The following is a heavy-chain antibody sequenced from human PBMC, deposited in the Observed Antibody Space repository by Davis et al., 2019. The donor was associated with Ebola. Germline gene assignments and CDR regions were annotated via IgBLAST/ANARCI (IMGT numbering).Heavy chain of an antibody. CDR3: ARGWLRSGLDY. CDR1: GDSVSRSVG. CDR2: TYYRSEWNN. J-gene: IGHJ4*02. V-gene: IGHV6-1*01. Sequence: HSQTLSLTCAISGDSVSRSVGWNWIRQSPSRGLEWLGRTYYRSEWNNDYAVPVRSRIIINADTSKNQFSLQLDSVTPEDTAVYYCARGWLRSGLDYWGQGILVTVSS. D-gene: IGHD5-12*01.